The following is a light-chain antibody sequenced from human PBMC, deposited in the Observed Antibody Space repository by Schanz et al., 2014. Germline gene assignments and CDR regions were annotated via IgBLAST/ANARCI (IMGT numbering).Light chain of an antibody. CDR2: WAS. J-gene: IGKJ4*01. CDR3: QQYYSIPLT. V-gene: IGKV4-1*01. Sequence: DIVMTQSPDSLAVSLGERATINCKSSQSVLYTSNNKNFLAWYQHKPGQPPKLLIYWASARESGVPDRFSGSGSGNDFTLPISSLQAEDVAVYYCQQYYSIPLTFGGGTKVEIK. CDR1: QSVLYTSNNKNF.